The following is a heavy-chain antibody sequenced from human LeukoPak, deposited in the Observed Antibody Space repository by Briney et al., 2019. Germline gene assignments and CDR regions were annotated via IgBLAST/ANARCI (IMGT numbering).Heavy chain of an antibody. V-gene: IGHV4-34*01. CDR2: INHSGST. CDR3: ARGRISRYCSSTSCPYSSSSRGMDV. CDR1: GGSFSGYY. Sequence: SETLSLTCAVYGGSFSGYYWSWIRQPPGKGLEWIGEINHSGSTNYNPPLKRRVTISVDTSKNHFSLKLSSVTVADTAVYYCARGRISRYCSSTSCPYSSSSRGMDVWGQGTTVTVSS. J-gene: IGHJ6*02. D-gene: IGHD2-2*01.